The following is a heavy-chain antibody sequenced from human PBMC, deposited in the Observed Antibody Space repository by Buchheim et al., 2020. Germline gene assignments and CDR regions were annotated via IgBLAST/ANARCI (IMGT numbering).Heavy chain of an antibody. CDR2: LYNSGST. V-gene: IGHV4-39*01. D-gene: IGHD1-1*01. Sequence: QLQLQESGPGLAKPSETLSLTCNVSGGSISSSSFYWGWMRQPPGKGLEWIGSLYNSGSTYYNSSLKSRVTISVQTSKNQFSLRLTSVTAADTAVYYCASGWNAIDYWGQGTL. CDR3: ASGWNAIDY. J-gene: IGHJ4*02. CDR1: GGSISSSSFY.